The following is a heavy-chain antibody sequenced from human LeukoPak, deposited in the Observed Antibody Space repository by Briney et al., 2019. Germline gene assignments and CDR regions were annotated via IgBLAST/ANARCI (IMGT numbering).Heavy chain of an antibody. CDR1: GFSFSSYG. J-gene: IGHJ4*02. CDR3: ARDPARSDVDY. CDR2: IWYDGSKK. V-gene: IGHV3-33*01. Sequence: GGSLRLSCAASGFSFSSYGMHWVRQAPGKGLEWVAVIWYDGSKKYYADSVKGRFTISRDNSKNTLYLQMNSLRAEDTAVYYCARDPARSDVDYWGQGTRVTVSS.